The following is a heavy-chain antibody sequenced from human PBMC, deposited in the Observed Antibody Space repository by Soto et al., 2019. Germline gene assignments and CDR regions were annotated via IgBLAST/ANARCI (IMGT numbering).Heavy chain of an antibody. J-gene: IGHJ5*02. CDR1: GGSFNSYA. CDR3: TRRGRESANWFDP. D-gene: IGHD3-10*01. V-gene: IGHV1-69*17. Sequence: QVQLVQSGAEVKKPGSSVKVSCKASGGSFNSYAMSWVRQAPGQGLERMGGIIPMSGIPNYAQKFKGRVTITADKSTNTVYVEVNNLTYEDTAVYYCTRRGRESANWFDPWGQGTQVTVSS. CDR2: IIPMSGIP.